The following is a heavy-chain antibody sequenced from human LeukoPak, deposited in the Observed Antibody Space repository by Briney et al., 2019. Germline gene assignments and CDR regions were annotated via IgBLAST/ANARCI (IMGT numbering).Heavy chain of an antibody. J-gene: IGHJ4*02. Sequence: PGGSLRLSCAASGFTFSSYAMHWVRQAPVKGLEYVSAITSNGDKTYYGNSVKGRFTISRDNSKNTLYLQMGSLRIEDMAVYYCARGGATTLFDYWGQGTLVTVSS. V-gene: IGHV3-64*01. CDR3: ARGGATTLFDY. CDR2: ITSNGDKT. D-gene: IGHD1-26*01. CDR1: GFTFSSYA.